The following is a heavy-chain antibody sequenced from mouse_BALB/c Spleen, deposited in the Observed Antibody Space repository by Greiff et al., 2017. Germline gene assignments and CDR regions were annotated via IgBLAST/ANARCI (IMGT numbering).Heavy chain of an antibody. CDR2: ISYSGST. CDR3: AREGNYDYYYAMDY. D-gene: IGHD2-1*01. CDR1: GDSITSGY. V-gene: IGHV3-8*02. Sequence: EVKLEESGPSLVKPSQTLSLTCSVTGDSITSGYWNWIRKFPGNKLEYMGYISYSGSTYYNPSLKSRISITRDTSKNQYYLQLNSVTTEDTATYYCAREGNYDYYYAMDYWGQGTSVTVSS. J-gene: IGHJ4*01.